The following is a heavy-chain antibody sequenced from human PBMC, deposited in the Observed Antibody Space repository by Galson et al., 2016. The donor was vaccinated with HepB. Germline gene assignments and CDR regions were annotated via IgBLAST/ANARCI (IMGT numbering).Heavy chain of an antibody. J-gene: IGHJ4*02. D-gene: IGHD2-15*01. CDR1: GGSLRGYY. CDR3: ARGSAAATYFDY. Sequence: SETLSLTCAVHGGSLRGYYWSWIRQPPGKGLEWIGEINHSGNTNCNPSLKSRVTISVDMSKKHFSLNLNSVTAADTGLYYCARGSAAATYFDYWGQGTLVTVSS. CDR2: INHSGNT. V-gene: IGHV4-34*01.